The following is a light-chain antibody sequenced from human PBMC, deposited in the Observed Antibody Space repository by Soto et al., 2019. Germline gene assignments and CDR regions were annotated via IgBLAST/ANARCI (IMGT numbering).Light chain of an antibody. Sequence: SYELTQSHSLSVALGQTARITCGGNNLGSKNVHWFQQKPGQAPVLVIYRDSKRPSEIPERFSGSNSGSTATLTISRAQAGDESDYYCQVWDSGTAVFGGGTKLTVL. CDR3: QVWDSGTAV. V-gene: IGLV3-9*01. J-gene: IGLJ2*01. CDR2: RDS. CDR1: NLGSKN.